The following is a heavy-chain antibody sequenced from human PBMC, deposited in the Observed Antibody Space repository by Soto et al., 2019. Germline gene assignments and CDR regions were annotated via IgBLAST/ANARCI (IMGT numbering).Heavy chain of an antibody. CDR1: GYTFTSYA. V-gene: IGHV1-3*01. D-gene: IGHD2-21*01. CDR3: ARVVIAIRGIGAFDI. Sequence: QVQLVQSGAEVKKPGASVKVSCKASGYTFTSYAMHWGRQAPGQRLEWMGWINAGNGNTKYSQKCQGRVTITRDTSASTAYMELSSLRSEDTAVYYCARVVIAIRGIGAFDIWGQGTMVTVSS. J-gene: IGHJ3*02. CDR2: INAGNGNT.